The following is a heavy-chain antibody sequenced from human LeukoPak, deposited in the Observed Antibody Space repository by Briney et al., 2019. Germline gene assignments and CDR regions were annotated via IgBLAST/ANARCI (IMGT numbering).Heavy chain of an antibody. CDR2: IYYSGST. CDR1: GGSISSYY. D-gene: IGHD3-22*01. J-gene: IGHJ3*02. V-gene: IGHV4-59*01. CDR3: ARDKDYFDSGGTFDI. Sequence: SGTLSLTCTVSGGSISSYYWSWIRQPPGKGLEWTGYIYYSGSTNYNPSLKSRVTMSVDTSKNQFSLKLSSVTAADTAVYYCARDKDYFDSGGTFDIWGQGTTVTVPS.